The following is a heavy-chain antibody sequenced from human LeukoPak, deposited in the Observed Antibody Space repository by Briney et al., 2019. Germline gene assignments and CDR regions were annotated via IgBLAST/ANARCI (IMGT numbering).Heavy chain of an antibody. CDR3: ARGSKGIVVVPAAPKKDYYYMDV. CDR1: GYTFTSYD. J-gene: IGHJ6*03. D-gene: IGHD2-2*01. V-gene: IGHV1-8*01. Sequence: ASVKVSCKAFGYTFTSYDINWVRQATGQGLEWMGWMNPNSGNTGYAQKFQGRVTMTRNTSISTAYMELSSLRSEDTAVYYCARGSKGIVVVPAAPKKDYYYMDVWGKGTTVTVSS. CDR2: MNPNSGNT.